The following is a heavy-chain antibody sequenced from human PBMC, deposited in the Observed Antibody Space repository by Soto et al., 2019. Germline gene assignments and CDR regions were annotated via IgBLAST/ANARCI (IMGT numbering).Heavy chain of an antibody. CDR1: GFTFSSYW. CDR3: ARDCVQYQLLRASWVWFDP. Sequence: EVQLVESGGGLVQPGGSLRLSCAASGFTFSSYWMSWVRQAPGKGLEWVANIKQDGSEKYYVDSVKGRFTISRDNAKNSLYLQMNSLRAEDTAVYYCARDCVQYQLLRASWVWFDPWGQGTLVTVSS. D-gene: IGHD2-2*01. V-gene: IGHV3-7*01. CDR2: IKQDGSEK. J-gene: IGHJ5*02.